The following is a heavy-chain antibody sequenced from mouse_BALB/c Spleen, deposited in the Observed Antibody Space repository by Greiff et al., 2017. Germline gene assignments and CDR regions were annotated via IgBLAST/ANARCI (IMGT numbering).Heavy chain of an antibody. Sequence: EVNLVESGGGLVKPGGSLKLSCAASGFAFSSYDMSWVRQTPEKRLEWVAYISSGGGSTYYPDTVKGRFTISRDNAKNTLYLQMSSLKSEDTAMYYCARRGAYYGNSAWFAYWGQGTLVTVSA. CDR2: ISSGGGST. CDR1: GFAFSSYD. J-gene: IGHJ3*01. D-gene: IGHD2-10*01. CDR3: ARRGAYYGNSAWFAY. V-gene: IGHV5-12-1*01.